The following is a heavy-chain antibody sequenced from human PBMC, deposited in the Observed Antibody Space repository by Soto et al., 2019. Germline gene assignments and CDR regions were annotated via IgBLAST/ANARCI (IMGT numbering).Heavy chain of an antibody. Sequence: GGSLRLSCAASGFTFSSYAMSWVRQAPGKGLEWVSAISGSGGSTYYADSVKGRFTISRDNSKNTLYLQMNSLRAEDTAVYYCAKFWVNQRRYIHAFDIWGQGTMVTVSS. CDR1: GFTFSSYA. V-gene: IGHV3-23*01. CDR3: AKFWVNQRRYIHAFDI. CDR2: ISGSGGST. D-gene: IGHD2-2*02. J-gene: IGHJ3*02.